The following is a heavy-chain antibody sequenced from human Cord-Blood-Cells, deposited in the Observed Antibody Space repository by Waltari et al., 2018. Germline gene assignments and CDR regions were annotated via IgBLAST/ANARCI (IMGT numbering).Heavy chain of an antibody. Sequence: QQQLQESGPGLVQPSETLSRTCTVSGGSISSSSYYWGWTRQPPGKGLEWIGSSFYSGGTYSNPALTGRVTISVDTSKNPFALELSSVTAADTAVYYCARLVAAAGNCDYWGQGTLVTVSS. CDR2: SFYSGGT. V-gene: IGHV4-39*01. CDR1: GGSISSSSYY. J-gene: IGHJ4*01. CDR3: ARLVAAAGNCDY. D-gene: IGHD6-13*01.